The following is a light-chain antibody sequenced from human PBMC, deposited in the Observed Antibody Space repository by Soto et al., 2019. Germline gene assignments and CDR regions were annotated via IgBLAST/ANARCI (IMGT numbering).Light chain of an antibody. Sequence: QSVLTHPASVSWSPGHSITISCTGTSSDVGSYNLVSWYQQHPGKAPKLMIYKGSKRPSGVSNRFSGSKSGNTASLTVSGLQAEEEAHYYCCSYARSSTSVFGGGTKVTXL. CDR3: CSYARSSTSV. CDR2: KGS. V-gene: IGLV2-23*01. J-gene: IGLJ3*02. CDR1: SSDVGSYNL.